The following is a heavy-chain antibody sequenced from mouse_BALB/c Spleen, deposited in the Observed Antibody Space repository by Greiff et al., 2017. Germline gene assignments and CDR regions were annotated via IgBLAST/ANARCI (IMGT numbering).Heavy chain of an antibody. V-gene: IGHV1-5*01. Sequence: EVKLQESGTVLARPGASVKMSCKASGYTFTSYWMHWVKQRPGQGLEWIGAIYPGNSDTSYNQKFKGKAKLTAVTSTSTAYMELSSLTNEDSAVYYCTRGFITTATWFAYWGQGTLVTVSS. CDR3: TRGFITTATWFAY. CDR2: IYPGNSDT. D-gene: IGHD1-2*01. CDR1: GYTFTSYW. J-gene: IGHJ3*01.